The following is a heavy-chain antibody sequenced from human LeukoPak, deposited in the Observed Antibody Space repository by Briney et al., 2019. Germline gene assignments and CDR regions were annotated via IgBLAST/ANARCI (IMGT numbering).Heavy chain of an antibody. CDR2: ITSSSSSI. D-gene: IGHD3-3*01. V-gene: IGHV3-21*01. Sequence: GGSLRLSCAASGFTFSTYIMTWVRQAPGKGLEWVSSITSSSSSIYYADSVKGRFTISRDNAKNSLYLQMNSLRAEDTAVYYCARESSDFWSGYYTSEGYWGQGTLVTVSS. CDR3: ARESSDFWSGYYTSEGY. J-gene: IGHJ4*02. CDR1: GFTFSTYI.